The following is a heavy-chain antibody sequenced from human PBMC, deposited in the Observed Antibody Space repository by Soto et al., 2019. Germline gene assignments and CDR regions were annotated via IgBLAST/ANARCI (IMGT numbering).Heavy chain of an antibody. D-gene: IGHD3-22*01. CDR2: IWYDGSNK. CDR3: ARDYDSSGYPRYYFDY. V-gene: IGHV3-33*01. CDR1: GFTFSNYG. Sequence: GGSLRLSCAASGFTFSNYGMHRVRQAPGKGLEWVAVIWYDGSNKYYADSVKGRFTISRDNSKNTLYLQMNSLRAEDTAVYYCARDYDSSGYPRYYFDYWGQGTLVTVSS. J-gene: IGHJ4*02.